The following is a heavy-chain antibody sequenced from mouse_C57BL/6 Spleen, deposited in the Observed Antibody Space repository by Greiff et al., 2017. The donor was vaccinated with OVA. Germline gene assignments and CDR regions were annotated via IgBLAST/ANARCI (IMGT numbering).Heavy chain of an antibody. CDR2: IYPRSGNT. V-gene: IGHV1-81*01. Sequence: VHLVESGAELARPGASVKLSCKASGYTFTSYGISWVKQRTGQGLEWIGEIYPRSGNTYYNEKFKGKATLTADKSSSTAYMELRSLTSEDAAVYFCARTYYSNYVGYFDYWGQGTTLTVSS. D-gene: IGHD2-5*01. J-gene: IGHJ2*01. CDR3: ARTYYSNYVGYFDY. CDR1: GYTFTSYG.